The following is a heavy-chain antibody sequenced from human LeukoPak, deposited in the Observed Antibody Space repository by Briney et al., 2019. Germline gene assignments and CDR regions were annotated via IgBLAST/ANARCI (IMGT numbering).Heavy chain of an antibody. D-gene: IGHD6-19*01. J-gene: IGHJ4*02. CDR1: GFTFSSYS. Sequence: GGSLRLSCAASGFTFSSYSMNWVRQAPGKGLEWVSSISSSSSYIYYADSVKGRFTISRDNAKNSLYLQMNSLRAEDTAVYYCARDGYLYQWGAFEYWGQGNLVTVSS. CDR2: ISSSSSYI. V-gene: IGHV3-21*01. CDR3: ARDGYLYQWGAFEY.